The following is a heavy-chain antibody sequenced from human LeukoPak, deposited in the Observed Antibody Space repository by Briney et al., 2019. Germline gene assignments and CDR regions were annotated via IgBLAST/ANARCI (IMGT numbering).Heavy chain of an antibody. CDR1: GVSFSGYY. V-gene: IGHV4-34*01. CDR2: INHSGST. CDR3: ARRTHSSGWLH. Sequence: SETLSLTCAVYGVSFSGYYWSWIRQPPGKGLEWIGEINHSGSTNYNPSLKSRVTISVDTSKNQFSLKLSSVTAADTAVYYCARRTHSSGWLHWGQGTLVTVSS. D-gene: IGHD6-19*01. J-gene: IGHJ4*02.